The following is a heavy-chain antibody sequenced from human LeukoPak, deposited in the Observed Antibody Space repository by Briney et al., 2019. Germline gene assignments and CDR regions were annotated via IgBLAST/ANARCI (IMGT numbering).Heavy chain of an antibody. Sequence: SETLSLTCTVPGGSISNYYWSWIRQPPGKGLEWIGYIYYTGSTNYNPSLKSRVTISVDTSKNQFSLKLGSVTAADTAVYYCARAVRDDFWSGYFYWGQGTLVTVSS. J-gene: IGHJ4*02. V-gene: IGHV4-59*01. CDR1: GGSISNYY. CDR3: ARAVRDDFWSGYFY. CDR2: IYYTGST. D-gene: IGHD3-3*01.